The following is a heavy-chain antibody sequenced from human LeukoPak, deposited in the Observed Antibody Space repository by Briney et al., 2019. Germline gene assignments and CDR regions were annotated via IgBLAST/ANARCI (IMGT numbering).Heavy chain of an antibody. D-gene: IGHD2-2*01. J-gene: IGHJ5*02. CDR2: ISRSSSTI. Sequence: GGSLRLSCAASGFTFSSYSMNWVRQAPGKGLEWVSYISRSSSTIYYADSVKGRFTISRDNAKNSLYLQMNSLRAEDTAVYYCARDPCSSTSCYAGWFDPCGQGTLVTVSS. CDR1: GFTFSSYS. V-gene: IGHV3-48*01. CDR3: ARDPCSSTSCYAGWFDP.